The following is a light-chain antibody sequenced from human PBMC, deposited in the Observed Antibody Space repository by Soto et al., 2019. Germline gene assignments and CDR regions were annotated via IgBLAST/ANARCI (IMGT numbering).Light chain of an antibody. V-gene: IGKV3-20*01. CDR1: QSVSSNF. CDR2: AAS. J-gene: IGKJ5*01. CDR3: QEYGGSPIT. Sequence: EIVLTQSPGTLSLSPGERATLSCRASQSVSSNFLAWFQQQPGQAPRLLVYAASRRVTGIPDRFSGSGSGTDFSLTVGKLEAEDCAVYFCQEYGGSPITFGQGTRLEIK.